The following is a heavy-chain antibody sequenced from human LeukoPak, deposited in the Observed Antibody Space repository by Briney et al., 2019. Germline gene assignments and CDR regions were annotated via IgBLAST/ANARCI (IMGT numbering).Heavy chain of an antibody. CDR3: AREGNYDSSGYIDY. CDR1: GASISSGDSY. J-gene: IGHJ4*02. D-gene: IGHD3-22*01. V-gene: IGHV4-30-4*01. Sequence: QTSETLSLTCTVSGASISSGDSYWSWIRQPPGKGLEWIGYIYYSGSTYYNPSLKSRVTISVDTSKNQFSLKLSSVTAADTAVYYCAREGNYDSSGYIDYWGQGTLVTVSS. CDR2: IYYSGST.